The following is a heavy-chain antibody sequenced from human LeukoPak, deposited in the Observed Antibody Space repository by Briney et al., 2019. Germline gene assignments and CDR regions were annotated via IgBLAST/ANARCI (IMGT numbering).Heavy chain of an antibody. CDR2: INHSGST. CDR1: GGSFSGYY. J-gene: IGHJ5*02. V-gene: IGHV4-34*01. CDR3: ARGRCSSTGCRKRRTENWFDP. D-gene: IGHD2-2*01. Sequence: NPSETLSLTCAVYGGSFSGYYWSWIRQPPGKGLEWIGEINHSGSTNYNPSLKSRVTISVDTSKNQFSLKLSPVTVADTAVYYCARGRCSSTGCRKRRTENWFDPWGQGTLVTVSS.